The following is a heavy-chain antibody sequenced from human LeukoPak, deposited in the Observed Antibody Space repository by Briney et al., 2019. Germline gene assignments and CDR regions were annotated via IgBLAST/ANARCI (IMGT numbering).Heavy chain of an antibody. Sequence: SETLSLTCTVSGGSISSSSYYWGWIRQPPGKGLEWIGSIYYSGSTYYNPSLKSRVTISVDTSKNQFSLKLSSVTAADTAVYYCARAGTAVAGLFDYWGQGTLVTVSS. CDR2: IYYSGST. CDR3: ARAGTAVAGLFDY. D-gene: IGHD6-19*01. V-gene: IGHV4-39*07. J-gene: IGHJ4*02. CDR1: GGSISSSSYY.